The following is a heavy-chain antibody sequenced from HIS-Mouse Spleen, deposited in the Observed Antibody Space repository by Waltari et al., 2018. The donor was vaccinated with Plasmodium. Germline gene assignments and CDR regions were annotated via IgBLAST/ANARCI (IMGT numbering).Heavy chain of an antibody. D-gene: IGHD3-3*01. CDR2: ISYDGSNK. CDR3: AKEVLGYYDFWSRPDY. CDR1: GFTFSSSG. V-gene: IGHV3-30*18. Sequence: QVQLVESGGGVVQPGRSLRLSCAASGFTFSSSGTHWVRQAPGKGLEWVAVISYDGSNKYYADSVKGRFTISRDNSKNTLYLQMNSLRAEDTAVYYCAKEVLGYYDFWSRPDYWGQGTLVTVSS. J-gene: IGHJ4*02.